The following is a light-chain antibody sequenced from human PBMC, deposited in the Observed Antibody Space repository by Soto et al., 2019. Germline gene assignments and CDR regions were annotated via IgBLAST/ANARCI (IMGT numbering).Light chain of an antibody. J-gene: IGKJ1*01. CDR1: RSLSSTS. Sequence: EIVLTQSPATLSLSPGELAALSCRASRSLSSTSLAWYQQRPGQAPRLLIYDASSRATGIPDRFSGSGSGTDFTLTINRLEPDDFAVYYCQQYGSSPRTFGQGTKVEIK. V-gene: IGKV3-20*01. CDR2: DAS. CDR3: QQYGSSPRT.